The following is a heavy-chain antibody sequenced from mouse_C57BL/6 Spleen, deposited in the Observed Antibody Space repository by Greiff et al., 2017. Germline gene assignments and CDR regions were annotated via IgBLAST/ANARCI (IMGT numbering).Heavy chain of an antibody. J-gene: IGHJ2*01. CDR3: ARNCYYFDY. CDR1: GYTFTSYW. CDR2: IDPSDSYT. V-gene: IGHV1-50*01. Sequence: QVQLQQPGAELVKPGASVKLSCKASGYTFTSYWMQWVKQRPGQGLEWIGEIDPSDSYTNYNQKVKGKATLAVDTSSSTAYMQLSSLTSEDSAVYYCARNCYYFDYWGQGTTLTVSS. D-gene: IGHD4-1*01.